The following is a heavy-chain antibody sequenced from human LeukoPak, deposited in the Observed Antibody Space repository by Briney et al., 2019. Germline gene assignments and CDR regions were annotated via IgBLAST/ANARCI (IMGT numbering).Heavy chain of an antibody. J-gene: IGHJ5*02. CDR3: ARASRVAAASRWFDP. Sequence: ASVKVSCKASGYTFTSYDTNWVRQATGQGLEWMGWMNPNSGNTGYAQKFQGRVTMTRNTSISTAYMELSSLRSEDTAVYYCARASRVAAASRWFDPWGQGTLVTVSS. CDR1: GYTFTSYD. D-gene: IGHD6-13*01. V-gene: IGHV1-8*01. CDR2: MNPNSGNT.